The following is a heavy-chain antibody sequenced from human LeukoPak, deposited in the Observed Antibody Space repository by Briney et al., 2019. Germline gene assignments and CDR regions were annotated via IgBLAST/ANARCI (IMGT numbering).Heavy chain of an antibody. D-gene: IGHD2-2*01. CDR2: ISHSGYDI. Sequence: PGGSLRLSCAASGFTFSRYSMNWVRQAPGKGLEWVSSISHSGYDIYYADSVKGRFTISRDNAKNSLSLQMNNLRIDDTAVYYCANHLACGSTTCPPFDHWGQGTLVTVSS. V-gene: IGHV3-21*01. CDR3: ANHLACGSTTCPPFDH. CDR1: GFTFSRYS. J-gene: IGHJ4*02.